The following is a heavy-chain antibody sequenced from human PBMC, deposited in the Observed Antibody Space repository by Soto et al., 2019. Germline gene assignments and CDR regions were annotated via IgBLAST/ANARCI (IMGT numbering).Heavy chain of an antibody. CDR1: GYTFTSYA. CDR2: INAGNGNT. Sequence: GASVKVSCKASGYTFTSYAMHWVRQAPGQRLEWMGWINAGNGNTKYSQKSQGRVTITRDTSASTAYMELSSLRSEDTAVYYCARVTLGGGMDVWGQGTTVTVSS. V-gene: IGHV1-3*01. D-gene: IGHD3-16*01. CDR3: ARVTLGGGMDV. J-gene: IGHJ6*02.